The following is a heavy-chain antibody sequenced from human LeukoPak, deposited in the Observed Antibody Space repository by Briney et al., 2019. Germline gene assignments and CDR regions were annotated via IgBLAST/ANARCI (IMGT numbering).Heavy chain of an antibody. CDR2: MNPNSGNT. Sequence: ASVKVSCKASGYTFTSYDINWVRQATGQGLEWMGWMNPNSGNTGYAQKFQGRVTMTRNTSISTAYMELSSLRSEDTAVYYCARVSVVVPAAMPNDYHYYMDVWGKGTTVTISS. CDR1: GYTFTSYD. D-gene: IGHD2-2*01. J-gene: IGHJ6*03. CDR3: ARVSVVVPAAMPNDYHYYMDV. V-gene: IGHV1-8*01.